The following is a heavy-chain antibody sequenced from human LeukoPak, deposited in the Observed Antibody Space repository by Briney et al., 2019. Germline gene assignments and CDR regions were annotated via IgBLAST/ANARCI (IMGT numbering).Heavy chain of an antibody. CDR1: GYTFTSYA. J-gene: IGHJ4*02. CDR3: ARRYSSGWQDYYFDY. V-gene: IGHV1-3*01. D-gene: IGHD6-19*01. Sequence: GASVTVSCTASGYTFTSYAMHWVRQAPGQRLEWMGWINAGNGNTKYSQKFQGRVTITRDTSASTAYMELSSLRSEDTAVYYCARRYSSGWQDYYFDYWGQGTLVTVSS. CDR2: INAGNGNT.